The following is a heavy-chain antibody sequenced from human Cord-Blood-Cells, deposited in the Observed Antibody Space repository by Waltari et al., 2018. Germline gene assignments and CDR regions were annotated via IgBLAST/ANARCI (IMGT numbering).Heavy chain of an antibody. CDR2: ISSSGSTI. CDR3: ATWAGWGWIDWYFDL. CDR1: GFTFSSYE. D-gene: IGHD2-21*01. Sequence: EVQLVESGGGLVQPGGSLRLSCAASGFTFSSYEMNWVRQAPGKGREWVSYISSSGSTIYYADSVKGRFTISRDNAKNSLYLQMNSLRAEDTAVYYCATWAGWGWIDWYFDLWGRGTLVTVSS. V-gene: IGHV3-48*03. J-gene: IGHJ2*01.